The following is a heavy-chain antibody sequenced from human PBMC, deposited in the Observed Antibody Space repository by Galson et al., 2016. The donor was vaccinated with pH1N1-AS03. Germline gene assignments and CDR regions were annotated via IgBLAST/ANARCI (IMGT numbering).Heavy chain of an antibody. Sequence: SVKVSCKASGYTFTSYGFTWVRQAPGQGLEWMGWISTYNGNTNYAQKLQGRVALTTDTSTSTAYMELRSLRSDDTAVYYCARDPGGGTSVFDEWGQGTLVTVSS. J-gene: IGHJ4*02. V-gene: IGHV1-18*04. CDR2: ISTYNGNT. CDR1: GYTFTSYG. CDR3: ARDPGGGTSVFDE. D-gene: IGHD3-16*01.